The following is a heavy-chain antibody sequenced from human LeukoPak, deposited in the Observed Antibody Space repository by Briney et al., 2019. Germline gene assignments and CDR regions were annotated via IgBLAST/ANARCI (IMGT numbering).Heavy chain of an antibody. J-gene: IGHJ4*02. V-gene: IGHV3-30*18. Sequence: QAGGSLRLSCAASGFTFSSYGMHWVRQAPGKGLEWVAVIPYDGSNKYYADSVKGRFTISRDNSKNTLYLQMNSLRAEDTAVYYCAKEDCSGGSCYSSFDYWGQGTLVTVSS. CDR2: IPYDGSNK. CDR1: GFTFSSYG. CDR3: AKEDCSGGSCYSSFDY. D-gene: IGHD2-15*01.